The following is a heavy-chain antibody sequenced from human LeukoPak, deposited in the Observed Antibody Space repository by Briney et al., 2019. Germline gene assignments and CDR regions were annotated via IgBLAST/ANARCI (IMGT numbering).Heavy chain of an antibody. V-gene: IGHV1-18*01. Sequence: ASVRVSCKASGYTFINYGISWVRQAPGQGLEWMGWISVYNGDTNYEQKFQGRVTMTTDTSTSTAYMELRSLRSDDTAVYYCARDRFAIVVVVAATWGRNDSNYYYYYYGMDVWGQGTTVTVSS. CDR3: ARDRFAIVVVVAATWGRNDSNYYYYYYGMDV. J-gene: IGHJ6*02. D-gene: IGHD2-15*01. CDR2: ISVYNGDT. CDR1: GYTFINYG.